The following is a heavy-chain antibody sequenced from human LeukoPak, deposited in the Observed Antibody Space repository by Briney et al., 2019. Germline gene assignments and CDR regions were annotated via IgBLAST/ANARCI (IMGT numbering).Heavy chain of an antibody. D-gene: IGHD4/OR15-4a*01. V-gene: IGHV3-64D*06. CDR3: VKESGFMVAPNSAFDI. Sequence: PGGSLRLSCSASGFXFNSYPVHWVRQAPGKGLEYVSGISRNGGSTYYADSVKGRFTISRDNSKNTLYLQMSSLRAEDTAVYYCVKESGFMVAPNSAFDIWGQGTMVTVSS. J-gene: IGHJ3*02. CDR2: ISRNGGST. CDR1: GFXFNSYP.